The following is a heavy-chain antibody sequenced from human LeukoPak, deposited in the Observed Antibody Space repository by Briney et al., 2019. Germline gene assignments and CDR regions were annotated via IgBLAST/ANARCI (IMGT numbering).Heavy chain of an antibody. D-gene: IGHD5-18*01. Sequence: GGSLRLSCAASGFTFSSYDMHWVRQATGKGLEWVSAIGTAGDTYYPGSVRGRFTISRENAKNSLYLQMNSLRAEDTAVYYCAKDLEDTAMVPWYYYYYMDVWGKGTTVTVSS. J-gene: IGHJ6*03. CDR1: GFTFSSYD. CDR2: IGTAGDT. V-gene: IGHV3-13*01. CDR3: AKDLEDTAMVPWYYYYYMDV.